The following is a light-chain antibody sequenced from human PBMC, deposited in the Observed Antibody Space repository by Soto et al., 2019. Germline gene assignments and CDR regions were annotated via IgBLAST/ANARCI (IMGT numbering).Light chain of an antibody. V-gene: IGKV1-39*01. CDR2: TDS. CDR1: QSISVS. J-gene: IGKJ2*01. Sequence: DIQMTQSPSSLSASIGDRVTIACRASQSISVSLNWYQQKPGKAHNLLIYTDSFLQEGVPSRCSGTGSGTDFNLTITSLQPEDFATNSYQQVYRTPDTFGQGTNLEIK. CDR3: QQVYRTPDT.